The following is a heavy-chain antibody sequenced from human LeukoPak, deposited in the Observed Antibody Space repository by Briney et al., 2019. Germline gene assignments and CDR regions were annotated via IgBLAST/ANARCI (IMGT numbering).Heavy chain of an antibody. CDR1: GGSFSGYY. V-gene: IGHV4-34*01. CDR3: ARAGRRWLQLHYFDY. Sequence: PSETLSLTCAVYGGSFSGYYWSWIRQPPGKGLEWIGEINHSGSTNYNPSLKSRVTISVDTSKNQFSLKLSSVTAADTAVYYCARAGRRWLQLHYFDYWGQGTLVTVSS. CDR2: INHSGST. D-gene: IGHD5-24*01. J-gene: IGHJ4*02.